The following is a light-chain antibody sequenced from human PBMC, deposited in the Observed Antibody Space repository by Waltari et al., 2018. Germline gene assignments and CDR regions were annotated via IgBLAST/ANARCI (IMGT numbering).Light chain of an antibody. V-gene: IGKV1-6*01. J-gene: IGKJ2*01. CDR1: QGITTE. CDR2: AS. CDR3: HQYNDGPPFN. Sequence: AIQMTQSPSSLSAYLGDTFTITCRASQGITTELGWYQQIPGTAPKLLIYASTLEFGVPSRFSGSGSGTDFSLTIDGLQSEDCAVYYCHQYNDGPPFNFGQGTKREIQ.